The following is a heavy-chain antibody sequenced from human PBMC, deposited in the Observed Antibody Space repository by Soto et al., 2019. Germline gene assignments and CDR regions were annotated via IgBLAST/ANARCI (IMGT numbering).Heavy chain of an antibody. CDR3: ASWGDSGYDAAYFDY. J-gene: IGHJ4*02. V-gene: IGHV1-69*02. D-gene: IGHD5-12*01. CDR2: IIPILGIA. Sequence: ASVKVSCKASGGTFSSYTISWVRQAPGQGLEWMGRIIPILGIANYAQKFQGRVTITADKSTSTAYMELSSLRSEDTAVYYCASWGDSGYDAAYFDYWGQGTLVTVSS. CDR1: GGTFSSYT.